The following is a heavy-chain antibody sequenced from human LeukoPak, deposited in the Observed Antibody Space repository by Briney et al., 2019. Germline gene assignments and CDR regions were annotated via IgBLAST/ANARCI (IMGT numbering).Heavy chain of an antibody. Sequence: GGSLRLSCAASGFTFSSYSMNWVRQAPGKGLEWVSYISSSSTIYYADSVKGRFTISRDNAKNSLYLQMNSLRAEDTAVYYCARGDPPNFDYWGQGTLVTVSS. CDR2: ISSSSTI. CDR3: ARGDPPNFDY. V-gene: IGHV3-48*01. CDR1: GFTFSSYS. D-gene: IGHD2-21*01. J-gene: IGHJ4*02.